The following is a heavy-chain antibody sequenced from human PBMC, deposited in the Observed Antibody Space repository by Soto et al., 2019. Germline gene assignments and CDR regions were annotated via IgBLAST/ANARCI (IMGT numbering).Heavy chain of an antibody. CDR3: AKVTQPLRYYYYHMDV. J-gene: IGHJ6*03. Sequence: EVQLVESGGGLVQPGRSLRLSCESSGFSFDEYGMHWVRQAPGMGLEWVAGISWNSGTVGYADSVKGRFTISRDNAKNSLYLEMNSLRAEDTALYYCAKVTQPLRYYYYHMDVWGEGTTVTVS. CDR1: GFSFDEYG. V-gene: IGHV3-9*01. D-gene: IGHD5-18*01. CDR2: ISWNSGTV.